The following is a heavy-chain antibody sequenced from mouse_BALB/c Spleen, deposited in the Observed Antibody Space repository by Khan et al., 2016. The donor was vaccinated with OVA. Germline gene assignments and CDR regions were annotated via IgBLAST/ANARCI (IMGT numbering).Heavy chain of an antibody. V-gene: IGHV1-76*01. D-gene: IGHD3-2*02. CDR2: IYPGTDNT. Sequence: QIQLVQSGAELVRPGTSVKLSCKTSGYIFTSYWIHWVKQRSGQGLEWIARIYPGTDNTYYNEEFKDRATLTADKSSSTAYFQLSSLKSEDSAVFFCAREEALYYFDYWGQGTTLTVSS. CDR3: AREEALYYFDY. CDR1: GYIFTSYW. J-gene: IGHJ2*01.